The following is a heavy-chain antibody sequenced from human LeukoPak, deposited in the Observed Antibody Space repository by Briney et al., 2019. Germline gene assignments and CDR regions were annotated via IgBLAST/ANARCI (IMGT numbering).Heavy chain of an antibody. Sequence: SETLSLTCTVSGDSFSSTYYWGWNRQPPGKGLEWIGAVSYSGNTYYNPSLGSRVSMSVDTSKKQFYLKVNSVTAADTAVYYCSRRDDYGDPYWGQGTLVTVSS. V-gene: IGHV4-39*01. CDR1: GDSFSSTYY. D-gene: IGHD4/OR15-4a*01. J-gene: IGHJ4*02. CDR3: SRRDDYGDPY. CDR2: VSYSGNT.